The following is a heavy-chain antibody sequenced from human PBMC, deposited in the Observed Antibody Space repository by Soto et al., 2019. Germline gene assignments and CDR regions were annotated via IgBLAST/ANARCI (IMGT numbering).Heavy chain of an antibody. V-gene: IGHV1-18*01. Sequence: ASVKVSCKASGYTFTSYAMHWVRQAPGQRLEWMGWISAYNGNTKYAQNLQGRVTMTTDTSTSTAYMELRSLRSDDTAVYYCARDQAMAQFDYWGQGTLVTVSS. CDR1: GYTFTSYA. D-gene: IGHD5-18*01. CDR2: ISAYNGNT. J-gene: IGHJ4*02. CDR3: ARDQAMAQFDY.